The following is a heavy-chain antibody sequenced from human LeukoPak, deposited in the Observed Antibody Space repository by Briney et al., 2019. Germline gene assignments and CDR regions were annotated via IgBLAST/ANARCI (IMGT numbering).Heavy chain of an antibody. V-gene: IGHV4-4*07. CDR1: GGSISSYY. CDR3: ARGRRGSSGSYGSYYFDY. Sequence: SGTLSLTCAVSGGSISSYYWSWIRQPAGKGLEWLGRIYTSGGTNYNPSLKSRVTMSIDTSKSQFSLKLSSVTAADTAVYYCARGRRGSSGSYGSYYFDYWGQGTLVTVSS. J-gene: IGHJ4*02. CDR2: IYTSGGT. D-gene: IGHD3-10*01.